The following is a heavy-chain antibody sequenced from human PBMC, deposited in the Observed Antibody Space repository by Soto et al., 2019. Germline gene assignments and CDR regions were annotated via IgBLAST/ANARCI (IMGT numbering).Heavy chain of an antibody. CDR1: GFTFSTNA. CDR3: ARSRTSGTYWGYFDY. CDR2: ISAGGGNT. V-gene: IGHV3-23*01. Sequence: PGGSLRLSCAASGFTFSTNAMSWVRQASGKGLEWVSVISAGGGNTFYADSVKGRFTISRDNSKNALYLQMNSLRAEDTAVYYCARSRTSGTYWGYFDYWGQATLVTSPQ. D-gene: IGHD3-10*01. J-gene: IGHJ4*02.